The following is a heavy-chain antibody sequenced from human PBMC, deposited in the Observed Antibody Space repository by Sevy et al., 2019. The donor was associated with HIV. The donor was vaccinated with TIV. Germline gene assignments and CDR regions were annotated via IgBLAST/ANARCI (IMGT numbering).Heavy chain of an antibody. V-gene: IGHV1-18*01. CDR3: ARDPVDCSSTSCYAKRYYYYYGMDV. Sequence: ASVKVSCKASGYTFTSYGISWVRQAPGQGLEWMGWISAYNGNTNYAQKLQGRVTMTTDTSTSTAYMELRSLRSDDTAVYYCARDPVDCSSTSCYAKRYYYYYGMDVWGQGTTVTVSS. J-gene: IGHJ6*02. CDR2: ISAYNGNT. CDR1: GYTFTSYG. D-gene: IGHD2-2*01.